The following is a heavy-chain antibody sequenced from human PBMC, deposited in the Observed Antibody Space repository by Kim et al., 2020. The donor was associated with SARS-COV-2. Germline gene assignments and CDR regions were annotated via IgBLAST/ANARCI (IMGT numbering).Heavy chain of an antibody. V-gene: IGHV3-21*01. D-gene: IGHD3-10*01. CDR1: GFTFSSYS. Sequence: GGSLRLSCAASGFTFSSYSMNWVRQAPGKGLEWVSSISSSSSYIYYADSVKGRFTISRDNAKNSLYLQMNSLRAEDTAVYYCARRGIPKIGGITMVQGQMSYYYYGMDVWGQGTTVTVSS. CDR3: ARRGIPKIGGITMVQGQMSYYYYGMDV. J-gene: IGHJ6*02. CDR2: ISSSSSYI.